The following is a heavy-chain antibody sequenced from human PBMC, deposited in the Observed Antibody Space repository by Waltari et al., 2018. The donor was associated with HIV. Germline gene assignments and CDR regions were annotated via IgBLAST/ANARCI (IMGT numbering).Heavy chain of an antibody. V-gene: IGHV4-59*01. D-gene: IGHD3-22*01. CDR1: GGSISSYY. Sequence: QVQLQESGPGLVKPSETLSLTCTVSGGSISSYYWSWIRQPPGKGLDWIGHIYYSGSTNYNPSLKSRVTISVDTSKNQFSLKLSSVTAADTAVYYCARVRITMIVARPNDAFDIWGQGTMVTVSS. J-gene: IGHJ3*02. CDR2: IYYSGST. CDR3: ARVRITMIVARPNDAFDI.